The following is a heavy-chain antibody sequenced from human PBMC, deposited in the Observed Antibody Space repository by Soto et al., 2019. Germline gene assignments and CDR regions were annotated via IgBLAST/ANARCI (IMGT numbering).Heavy chain of an antibody. V-gene: IGHV1-18*01. CDR3: ARDSPSYCGGDCYTYGMDV. D-gene: IGHD2-21*02. CDR1: GYTFTSYG. Sequence: QVQLVQSGAEVKKPGASVKVSCKASGYTFTSYGISWVRQAPGQGLEWMGWISAYNGNTNYAQKLQGRVTMTTDTXXSXAFXELRSLRSDDTAVYYCARDSPSYCGGDCYTYGMDVWGQGTTVTVSS. CDR2: ISAYNGNT. J-gene: IGHJ6*02.